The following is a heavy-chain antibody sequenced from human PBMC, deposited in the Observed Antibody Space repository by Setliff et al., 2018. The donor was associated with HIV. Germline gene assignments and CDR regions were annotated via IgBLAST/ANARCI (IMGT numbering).Heavy chain of an antibody. Sequence: SETLSLTCTVSGRSISSYYWSWIRQPPGKGLEWIGYIYYSGSPNYNPSLKSRVTISVDTSKNQFSLKLSSVTAADTAVYYCARHMGRAYYDYAGGSYRRGDAFDIWGLGTRGTVSS. CDR3: ARHMGRAYYDYAGGSYRRGDAFDI. V-gene: IGHV4-59*08. D-gene: IGHD3-16*02. CDR1: GRSISSYY. J-gene: IGHJ3*02. CDR2: IYYSGSP.